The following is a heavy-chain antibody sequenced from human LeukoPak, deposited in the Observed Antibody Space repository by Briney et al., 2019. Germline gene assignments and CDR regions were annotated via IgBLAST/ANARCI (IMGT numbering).Heavy chain of an antibody. J-gene: IGHJ4*02. D-gene: IGHD5-18*01. V-gene: IGHV4-59*02. CDR2: LYYSGST. CDR3: ARGVNNDGYGFYFDY. CDR1: GNSVSGYY. Sequence: SETLSLTCTVSGNSVSGYYWTWIRQPPGKGLEWIGYLYYSGSTNYNPSLKSRVTISVDTSKNQFSLKLTSVTAADTAVYFCARGVNNDGYGFYFDYWGQGTLVTVSS.